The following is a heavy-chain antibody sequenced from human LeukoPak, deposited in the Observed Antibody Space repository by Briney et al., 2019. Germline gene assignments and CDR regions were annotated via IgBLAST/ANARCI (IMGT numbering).Heavy chain of an antibody. J-gene: IGHJ2*01. D-gene: IGHD1-26*01. CDR1: GFTFSSYA. CDR2: ISGSGGST. V-gene: IGHV3-23*01. CDR3: ARAPLLLRWYFDL. Sequence: GGSLRLSCAASGFTFSSYAMSWVRQAPGKGLEWVSAISGSGGSTYYADSVKGRFTISRDNSKNTLYLQMNSLRAEDTAVYYCARAPLLLRWYFDLWGRGTLVTVSS.